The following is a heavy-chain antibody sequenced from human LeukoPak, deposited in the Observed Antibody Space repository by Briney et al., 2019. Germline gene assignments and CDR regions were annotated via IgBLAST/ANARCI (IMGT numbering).Heavy chain of an antibody. CDR2: ISGSGGST. CDR1: GFTFSSYA. Sequence: GGSLRLSCAASGFTFSSYAMSWVRQAPGKGLEWVSAISGSGGSTYYADSVKGRFTISRDNSKNTLYLQMNSLRAEDTAVYYCAKDPRLRIAAAGEYFQHWGQGTLVTVSS. CDR3: AKDPRLRIAAAGEYFQH. D-gene: IGHD6-13*01. J-gene: IGHJ1*01. V-gene: IGHV3-23*01.